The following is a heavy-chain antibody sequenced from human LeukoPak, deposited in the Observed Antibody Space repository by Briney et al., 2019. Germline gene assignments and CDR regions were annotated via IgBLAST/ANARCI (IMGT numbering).Heavy chain of an antibody. CDR1: GFTFNSFA. V-gene: IGHV3-23*01. CDR3: AKAGVTGTYYYFDY. J-gene: IGHJ4*02. CDR2: VSGSGGTT. D-gene: IGHD1-26*01. Sequence: PGGSLRLSCAVSGFTFNSFAISWVRQAPGKGLEWVTGVSGSGGTTYYADSVKGRFTTSRDNAKSTVYLQMNSLRAEDTAVYYCAKAGVTGTYYYFDYWGQGTLVTVSS.